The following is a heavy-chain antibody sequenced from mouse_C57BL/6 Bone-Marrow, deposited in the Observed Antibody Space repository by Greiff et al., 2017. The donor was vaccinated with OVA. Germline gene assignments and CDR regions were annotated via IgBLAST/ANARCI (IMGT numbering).Heavy chain of an antibody. V-gene: IGHV14-3*01. D-gene: IGHD1-1*01. J-gene: IGHJ2*01. Sequence: EVQLQQSVAELVRPGASVKLSCTASGFNIKNTYMHWVKQRPEQGLEWIGRIDPANGNTKYAPKFPGQATITADTASNPAYLQLSSLTSEDTAIYYCAFLDSATVVDYFDDWGQGTTLTVSS. CDR2: IDPANGNT. CDR1: GFNIKNTY. CDR3: AFLDSATVVDYFDD.